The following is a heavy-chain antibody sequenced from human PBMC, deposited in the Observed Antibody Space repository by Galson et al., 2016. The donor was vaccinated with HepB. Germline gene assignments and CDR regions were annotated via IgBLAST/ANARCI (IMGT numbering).Heavy chain of an antibody. CDR3: AEGGWSSSWYWRN. V-gene: IGHV3-7*01. CDR1: TFAFSRTW. D-gene: IGHD6-13*01. J-gene: IGHJ4*02. Sequence: SLRLSCATTTFAFSRTWMTWVRQAPGKGLEWVANINHDGSEIHYVDSVKGRFTFSRDNAKNSLYLEMNSLRVEDTAVYYCAEGGWSSSWYWRNGGQGTRVTVSS. CDR2: INHDGSEI.